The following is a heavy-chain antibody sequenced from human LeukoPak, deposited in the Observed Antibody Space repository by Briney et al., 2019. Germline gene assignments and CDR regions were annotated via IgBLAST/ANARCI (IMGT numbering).Heavy chain of an antibody. V-gene: IGHV4-4*07. CDR3: ARGRVYYYYYMDV. Sequence: PSETLSLTCTVSGCSISSYYWSWIRQPAGKGLDWIGRIYTSGSTNYNPSLKSRVTMSVDTSKNQFSLKLSSVTAADTAVYYCARGRVYYYYYMDVWGKGTTVTVSS. D-gene: IGHD5-24*01. J-gene: IGHJ6*03. CDR1: GCSISSYY. CDR2: IYTSGST.